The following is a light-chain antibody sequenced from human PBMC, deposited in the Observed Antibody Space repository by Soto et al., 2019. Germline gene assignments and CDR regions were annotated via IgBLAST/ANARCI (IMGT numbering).Light chain of an antibody. CDR1: QSVLYSPNNKNY. V-gene: IGKV4-1*01. J-gene: IGKJ5*01. CDR2: WAS. Sequence: DIVMTQSPDSLAVSLGERATINCKSSQSVLYSPNNKNYLAWYQQKPGHPPKLVIYWASTRESGVPDRFSGSGSGTDFTLTISSLQAEDVAAYYCQQYYSIPLTFGQGTRLEIK. CDR3: QQYYSIPLT.